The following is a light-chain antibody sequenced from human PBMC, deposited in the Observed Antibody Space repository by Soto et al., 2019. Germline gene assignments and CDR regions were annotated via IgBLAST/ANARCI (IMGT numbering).Light chain of an antibody. Sequence: SVLTPAGSVSGSPGEAGTISCTGTSSDVGGYTYVSWYQQHPGKAPKLMIYDVSKRPSGVPDRFSGSKSGNTASLTISGLQAEDEADYYCYSYAGSYYYVFGTGTKVTVL. V-gene: IGLV2-11*01. CDR1: SSDVGGYTY. J-gene: IGLJ1*01. CDR3: YSYAGSYYYV. CDR2: DVS.